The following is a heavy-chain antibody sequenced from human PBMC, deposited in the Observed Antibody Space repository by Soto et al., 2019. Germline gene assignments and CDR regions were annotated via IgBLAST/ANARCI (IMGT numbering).Heavy chain of an antibody. CDR1: GGSVSSSNYY. Sequence: QLQLQESGPGLVKPSETLSLTCTVSGGSVSSSNYYWGWIRQSPEKGLEWIGSIYYSGSTYYNPSLESRVTISVDKSKNQFSLKVISVTAADTAVYYCARLEGLATISYYFDYWGQGTLVTVSS. V-gene: IGHV4-39*01. J-gene: IGHJ4*02. D-gene: IGHD3-9*01. CDR2: IYYSGST. CDR3: ARLEGLATISYYFDY.